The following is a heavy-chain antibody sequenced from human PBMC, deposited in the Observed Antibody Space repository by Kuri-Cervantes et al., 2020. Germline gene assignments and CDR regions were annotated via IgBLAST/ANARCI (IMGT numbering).Heavy chain of an antibody. D-gene: IGHD2-8*01. CDR3: ARLYCTNGVCFYYFDY. V-gene: IGHV3-20*01. CDR1: GFTFGDYA. Sequence: GGSLRLSCTASGFTFGDYAMSWFRQAPGKGLEWVSGINWNGGSTGYADSVKGRFTISRDNAKNSLYLQMNSLRAEDTALYHCARLYCTNGVCFYYFDYWGQGTLVTVSS. J-gene: IGHJ4*02. CDR2: INWNGGST.